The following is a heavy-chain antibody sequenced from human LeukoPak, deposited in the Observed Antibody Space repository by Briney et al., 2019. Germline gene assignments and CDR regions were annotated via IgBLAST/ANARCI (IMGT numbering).Heavy chain of an antibody. CDR2: ISGSGGST. Sequence: GGSLRLSCAASGFTFSSYAMSWVRKAPGKGLEWVSAISGSGGSTYYADSVKGRFTISRDNSKNTLCLQINSLRAVNTAVYYCAKDHVVVVAAIGYWGQGTLVTVSS. CDR1: GFTFSSYA. D-gene: IGHD2-15*01. CDR3: AKDHVVVVAAIGY. V-gene: IGHV3-23*01. J-gene: IGHJ4*02.